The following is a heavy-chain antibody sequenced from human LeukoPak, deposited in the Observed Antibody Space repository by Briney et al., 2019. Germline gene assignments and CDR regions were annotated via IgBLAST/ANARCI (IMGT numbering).Heavy chain of an antibody. V-gene: IGHV3-74*01. CDR3: ARAGDGDFDY. CDR1: GFTFTNAW. Sequence: PGGSLRLSCAASGFTFTNAWMNWVRQGPGKGLVWVSRIHRDGSSPSYADSVKGRFTITRDNAKNTVYLQMNSLRAEDTAIYCCARAGDGDFDYWGQGTLVTVSS. J-gene: IGHJ4*02. D-gene: IGHD5-24*01. CDR2: IHRDGSSP.